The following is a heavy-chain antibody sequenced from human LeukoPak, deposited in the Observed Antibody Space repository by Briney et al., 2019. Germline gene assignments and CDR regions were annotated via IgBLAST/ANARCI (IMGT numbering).Heavy chain of an antibody. CDR2: TSAYNGNT. J-gene: IGHJ5*02. CDR1: GYTFTSYG. Sequence: ASVKVSCKASGYTFTSYGISWVRQAPGQGLEWMGWTSAYNGNTNYAQKLQGRVTMTTDTSTSTAYMELRSLRSDDTAVYYCARDLSRYCSGGSCYGVDPWGQGTLVTVSS. CDR3: ARDLSRYCSGGSCYGVDP. V-gene: IGHV1-18*01. D-gene: IGHD2-15*01.